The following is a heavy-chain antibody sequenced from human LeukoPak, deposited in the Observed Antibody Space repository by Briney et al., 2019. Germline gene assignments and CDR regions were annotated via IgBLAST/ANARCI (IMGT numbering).Heavy chain of an antibody. CDR3: VPTSGAYTSNCNV. V-gene: IGHV1-2*02. CDR2: INPDTRFT. Sequence: ASVKVSCKASGCTFTDDYMHWVRQAPGQGLEFMGWINPDTRFTNYAQKFQGSVTMTRDTSITTAYMEIKSLTSDDTAVYYCVPTSGAYTSNCNVWGPGTLVTASS. CDR1: GCTFTDDY. J-gene: IGHJ4*02. D-gene: IGHD1-1*01.